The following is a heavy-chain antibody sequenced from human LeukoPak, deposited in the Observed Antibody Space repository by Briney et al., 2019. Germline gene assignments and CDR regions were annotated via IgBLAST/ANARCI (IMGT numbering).Heavy chain of an antibody. CDR2: IYYSGST. D-gene: IGHD2-21*02. Sequence: SETLSLTCTVSGGSISSSSYYWGWIRQPPGKGLEWIGSIYYSGSTYYNPSLKSRVTISVDTSKNQFSLKLSSVTAADTALYYCARGTVTASMKAFDIWGQGTMVTVSS. CDR3: ARGTVTASMKAFDI. CDR1: GGSISSSSYY. J-gene: IGHJ3*02. V-gene: IGHV4-39*01.